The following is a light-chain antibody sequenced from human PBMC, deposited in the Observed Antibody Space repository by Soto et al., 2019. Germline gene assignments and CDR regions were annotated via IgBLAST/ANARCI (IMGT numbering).Light chain of an antibody. CDR2: GAS. Sequence: EIVMTQSPATLSVSPGERATLSCRASQSVSSNLAWYQQKPGQAPRLLIYGASTRATGIPARFSGSGSGTAFTLTISSLQSEDFAVYYCQQYNNWPPWTSGQGTKVEIK. V-gene: IGKV3-15*01. CDR1: QSVSSN. CDR3: QQYNNWPPWT. J-gene: IGKJ1*01.